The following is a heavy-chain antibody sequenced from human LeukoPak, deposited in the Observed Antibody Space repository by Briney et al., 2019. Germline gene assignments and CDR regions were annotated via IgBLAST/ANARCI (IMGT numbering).Heavy chain of an antibody. J-gene: IGHJ6*03. V-gene: IGHV1-69*13. Sequence: GASVKVSCKASGGTFSSYAISWVRQAPGQGLEWMGGIIPIFGTANCAQKFQGRVTITADESTSTAYMELSSLRSEDTAVYYCARGMVLDYYYYYMDVWGKGTTVTVSS. D-gene: IGHD3-10*01. CDR1: GGTFSSYA. CDR2: IIPIFGTA. CDR3: ARGMVLDYYYYYMDV.